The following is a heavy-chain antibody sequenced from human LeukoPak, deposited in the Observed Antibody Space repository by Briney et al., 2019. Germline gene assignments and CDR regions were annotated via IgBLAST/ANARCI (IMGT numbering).Heavy chain of an antibody. Sequence: SETLSLTCTVSGGSISSSSYYWGWIRQPPGKGLEWIGSIYYSGSTYYNPSLKSRVTISVDTSKNQFSLKLSSVTAADTAVYYCARLLRSYYYMDVWGKGTTVTVSS. CDR3: ARLLRSYYYMDV. CDR2: IYYSGST. J-gene: IGHJ6*03. V-gene: IGHV4-39*01. CDR1: GGSISSSSYY. D-gene: IGHD3-22*01.